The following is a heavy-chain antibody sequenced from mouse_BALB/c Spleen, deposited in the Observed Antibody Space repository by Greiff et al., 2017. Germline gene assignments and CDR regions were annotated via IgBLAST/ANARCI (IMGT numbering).Heavy chain of an antibody. V-gene: IGHV5-6-5*01. CDR1: GFTFSSYA. CDR2: ISSGGST. CDR3: ARGDNPRYFDV. Sequence: EVMLVESGGGLVKPGGSLKLSCAASGFTFSSYAMSWVRQTPEKRLEWVASISSGGSTYYPDSVKGRFTISRDNARNILYLQMSSLRSEDTAMYYCARGDNPRYFDVWGAGTTVTVSS. J-gene: IGHJ1*01.